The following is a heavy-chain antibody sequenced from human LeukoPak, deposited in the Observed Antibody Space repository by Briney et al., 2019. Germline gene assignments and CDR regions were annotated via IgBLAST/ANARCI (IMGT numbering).Heavy chain of an antibody. V-gene: IGHV1-2*02. CDR2: INPNSGGT. CDR3: ARDRLLFPPLPGAFDI. Sequence: GASVKVSCKASGYTFTGYYMHWVRQAPGQGLEWMGWINPNSGGTNYAQKLQGRVTMTTDTSTSTAYMELRSLRSDDTAVYYCARDRLLFPPLPGAFDIWGQGTMVTVSS. J-gene: IGHJ3*02. D-gene: IGHD2-21*02. CDR1: GYTFTGYY.